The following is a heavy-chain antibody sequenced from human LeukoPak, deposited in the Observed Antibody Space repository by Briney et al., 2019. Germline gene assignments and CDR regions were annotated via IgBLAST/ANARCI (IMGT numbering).Heavy chain of an antibody. CDR2: IFPGDSDS. D-gene: IGHD1-26*01. J-gene: IGHJ4*02. Sequence: GESLKISCQISGYSFTNYWIGWVRQLPGKGLEWVGIIFPGDSDSHYGPSFRGQVTLSVDQSNTTAYLQWDSLKASDSAIYYCVRQQRWSYHFDYWGQGTLISVSS. CDR3: VRQQRWSYHFDY. CDR1: GYSFTNYW. V-gene: IGHV5-51*01.